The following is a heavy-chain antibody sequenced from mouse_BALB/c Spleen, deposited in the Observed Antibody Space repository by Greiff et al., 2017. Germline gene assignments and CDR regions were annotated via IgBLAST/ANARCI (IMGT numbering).Heavy chain of an antibody. J-gene: IGHJ4*01. CDR1: GFNIKDYY. D-gene: IGHD2-4*01. CDR2: IDTENGDT. V-gene: IGHV14-4*02. CDR3: NARSTMIRDYAMDY. Sequence: VQLKQSGAELVRSGASVKLSCTASGFNIKDYYMHWVKQRPEQGLEWIGWIDTENGDTEYAPKFQGKATMTADTSSNTAYLQLSSLTSEDTAVYYCNARSTMIRDYAMDYWGQGTSVTVSS.